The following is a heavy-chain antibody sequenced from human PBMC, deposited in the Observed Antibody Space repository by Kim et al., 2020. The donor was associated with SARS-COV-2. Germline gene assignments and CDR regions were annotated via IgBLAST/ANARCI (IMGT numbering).Heavy chain of an antibody. CDR2: ISSSGSTI. CDR3: ARGRIGEDYYDSSGYYPRYFDL. J-gene: IGHJ2*01. D-gene: IGHD3-22*01. V-gene: IGHV3-48*03. Sequence: GGSLRLSCAASGFTFSSYEMNWVRQAPGKGLEWVSYISSSGSTIYYADSVKGRFTISRDNAKNSLYLQMNSLRAEDTAVYYCARGRIGEDYYDSSGYYPRYFDLWGRGTLVTVSS. CDR1: GFTFSSYE.